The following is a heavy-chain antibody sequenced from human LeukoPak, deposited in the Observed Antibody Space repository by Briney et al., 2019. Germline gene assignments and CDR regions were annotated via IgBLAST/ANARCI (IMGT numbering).Heavy chain of an antibody. CDR3: AKDRSGDHHYMDV. V-gene: IGHV3-30*02. CDR1: GFTFSSYG. CDR2: IRYDEINK. J-gene: IGHJ6*03. D-gene: IGHD3-10*01. Sequence: GGSLRLSCAASGFTFSSYGMHWVRQAPGKGLEWVAFIRYDEINKYYSDSVKGRFTISRDNSKNTLYLQMNSLRTEDTGMYFCAKDRSGDHHYMDVWGKGTTVTVSS.